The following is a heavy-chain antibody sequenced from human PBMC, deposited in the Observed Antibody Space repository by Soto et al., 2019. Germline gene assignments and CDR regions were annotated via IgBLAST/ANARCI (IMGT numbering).Heavy chain of an antibody. D-gene: IGHD6-13*01. CDR2: IIPIFGTA. CDR3: ARGGSSFSYRYYGMDV. V-gene: IGHV1-69*13. CDR1: GGTFSSYA. Sequence: SVKVSCKASGGTFSSYAIRWVRQAPGQGLEWMGGIIPIFGTANYAQKFQGRVTITADESTSTAYMELSSLRSEDTAVYYCARGGSSFSYRYYGMDVWGQGTTVTVSS. J-gene: IGHJ6*02.